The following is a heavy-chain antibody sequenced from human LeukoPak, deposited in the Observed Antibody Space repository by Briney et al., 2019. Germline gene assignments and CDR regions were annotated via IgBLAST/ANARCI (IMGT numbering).Heavy chain of an antibody. V-gene: IGHV3-21*01. J-gene: IGHJ4*02. CDR1: GLTFSNYS. D-gene: IGHD3-3*01. CDR2: ITSSSSYI. CDR3: ARFDTVFGVTNFDS. Sequence: GGSLRLSCAASGLTFSNYSMSWVRQVPGKGLEWVSSITSSSSYISYAVSVKVRFTIYRDNTKISLYLQRHSLRVEDTSVYFCARFDTVFGVTNFDSWGQGTLVTVSS.